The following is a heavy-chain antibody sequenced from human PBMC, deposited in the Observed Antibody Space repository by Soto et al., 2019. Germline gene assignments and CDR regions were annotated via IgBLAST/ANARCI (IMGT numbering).Heavy chain of an antibody. CDR2: IYGGGST. Sequence: GGSLRLACEVSGFTVSNTYMSWIRQAPGKGLEWVSIIYGGGSTYYTDSVKGRFTISKDNSKNTVSRQMNSLRAEDTALLYCVKGFNCNRVYSWGQGTLVTVSS. V-gene: IGHV3-53*01. CDR1: GFTVSNTY. D-gene: IGHD1-1*01. J-gene: IGHJ4*02. CDR3: VKGFNCNRVYS.